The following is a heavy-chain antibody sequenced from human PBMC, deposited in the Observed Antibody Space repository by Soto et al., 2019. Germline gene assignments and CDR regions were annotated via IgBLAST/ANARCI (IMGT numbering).Heavy chain of an antibody. CDR1: GFTFSNVW. CDR3: TTGILELRFLEWLFGYGMDV. J-gene: IGHJ6*02. Sequence: GGSLRLSXAASGFTFSNVWMNWVRPAPGEGLEWVGRIKSKTDGGTTDYAAPVKGRFTISRDDSKNTLYLQMNSLKTEDTAVYYCTTGILELRFLEWLFGYGMDVWGQGTTVTVSS. V-gene: IGHV3-15*07. D-gene: IGHD3-3*01. CDR2: IKSKTDGGTT.